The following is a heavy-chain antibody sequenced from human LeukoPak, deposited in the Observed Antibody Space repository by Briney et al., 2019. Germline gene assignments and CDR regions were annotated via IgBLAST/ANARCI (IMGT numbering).Heavy chain of an antibody. CDR2: ITSSSSYI. CDR1: GFTFSGHS. D-gene: IGHD2-8*01. Sequence: MSGGSLRLSCAASGFTFSGHSMNWVREAPWGWVEWVSSITSSSSYIYYAVSGKGRFNITRDNAKNSLYLQMKSLRAEDTAVYYCARYLMYEIDYWGQGTLVTVSS. J-gene: IGHJ4*02. CDR3: ARYLMYEIDY. V-gene: IGHV3-21*01.